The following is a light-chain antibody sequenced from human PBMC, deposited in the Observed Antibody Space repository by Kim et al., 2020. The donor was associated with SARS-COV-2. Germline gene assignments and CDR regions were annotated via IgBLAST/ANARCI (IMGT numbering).Light chain of an antibody. V-gene: IGLV3-19*01. Sequence: SSELTQDPAVSVALGQTVRITCQGDSLRKYYATWYQQKPGQAPVLVVYGEVNRPSGIPDRFSGSSSGNTASLTITGAQAEDEADYYCNSRDNTGQYYVFGTRTKVTVL. CDR1: SLRKYY. CDR3: NSRDNTGQYYV. CDR2: GEV. J-gene: IGLJ1*01.